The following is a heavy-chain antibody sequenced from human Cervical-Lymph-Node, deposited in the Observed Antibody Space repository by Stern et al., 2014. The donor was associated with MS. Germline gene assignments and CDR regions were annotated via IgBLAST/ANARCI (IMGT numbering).Heavy chain of an antibody. CDR3: AREEQQLVHGNWFDP. CDR1: GYSISSGYF. Sequence: QVQLQESGPGLVKPSETLSLTCTVSGYSISSGYFWGWIRQPPGKGLEWIGTIYHSGSTSYNPSLKSRVTISVDTSKNQFSLKLGSVTAADTAVYYCAREEQQLVHGNWFDPWGQGTLVTVSS. J-gene: IGHJ5*02. CDR2: IYHSGST. V-gene: IGHV4-38-2*02. D-gene: IGHD6-13*01.